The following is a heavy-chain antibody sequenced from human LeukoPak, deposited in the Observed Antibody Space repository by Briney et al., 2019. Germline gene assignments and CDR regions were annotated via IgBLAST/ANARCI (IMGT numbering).Heavy chain of an antibody. CDR1: GFIFSDNY. D-gene: IGHD4-17*01. J-gene: IGHJ6*02. V-gene: IGHV3-66*01. CDR3: TRTYGDYDYYYGMDV. CDR2: VNSGGST. Sequence: GGSLRLSCAASGFIFSDNYMAWVRQAPGKGLEWVSVVNSGGSTSYAGSVKGRFTISRDNSKNTLFLQMNSLRAEDTALYYCTRTYGDYDYYYGMDVWGQGTTVTVSS.